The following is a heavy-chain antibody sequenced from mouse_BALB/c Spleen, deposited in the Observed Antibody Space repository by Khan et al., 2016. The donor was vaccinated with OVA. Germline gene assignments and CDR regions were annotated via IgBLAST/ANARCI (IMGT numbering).Heavy chain of an antibody. CDR2: IRNKANGYTT. D-gene: IGHD2-14*01. CDR1: GFAFSDYY. V-gene: IGHV7-3*02. J-gene: IGHJ4*01. CDR3: ARANPIPMDY. Sequence: EVELVESGGDLVQPGGSLRLSCAASGFAFSDYYMSWVRQPPGKALEWLGFIRNKANGYTTEYSASVKGRFTISRDNSQSILYLQMNTLRFEDSATYYCARANPIPMDYLGQGTSVTVSS.